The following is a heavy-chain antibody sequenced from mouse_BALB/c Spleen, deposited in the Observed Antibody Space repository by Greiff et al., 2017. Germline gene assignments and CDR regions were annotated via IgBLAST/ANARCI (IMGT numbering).Heavy chain of an antibody. CDR2: INPSTGYT. Sequence: VQLQQSGAELAKPGASVKMSCKASGYTFTSYWMHWVKQRPGQGLEWIGYINPSTGYTEYNQKFKDKATLTADKSSSTAYMQLSSLTSEDSAVYYCARSLTGTWDYWGQGTTLTVSS. CDR3: ARSLTGTWDY. J-gene: IGHJ2*01. D-gene: IGHD4-1*01. V-gene: IGHV1-7*01. CDR1: GYTFTSYW.